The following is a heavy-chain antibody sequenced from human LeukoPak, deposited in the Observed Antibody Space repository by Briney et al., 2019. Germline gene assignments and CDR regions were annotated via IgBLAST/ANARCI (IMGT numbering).Heavy chain of an antibody. D-gene: IGHD3-22*01. J-gene: IGHJ4*02. V-gene: IGHV3-33*08. CDR3: ARGEYYHDSSGYPGY. Sequence: GGSLRLSCAASGFIFSNAWMHWVRQAPGKGLEWVAVIWYDGNNKYYRDSVKGRFTISRDNSKNTLYLQMNSLRAEDTAIYYCARGEYYHDSSGYPGYWGQGALVTVSS. CDR1: GFIFSNAW. CDR2: IWYDGNNK.